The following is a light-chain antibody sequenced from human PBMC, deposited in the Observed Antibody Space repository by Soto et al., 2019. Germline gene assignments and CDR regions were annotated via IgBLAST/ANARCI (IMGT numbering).Light chain of an antibody. CDR3: QQRSNWL. Sequence: DIQMTPSPSYLSSSVGDRVTISCRASQTISTSLNWYQQKPGTAPRLLIYRASSVKSGVPPRFSGSGSGRDFTLTISSLEPEDSAVYYCQQRSNWLFGPGTKVDIK. CDR1: QTISTS. CDR2: RAS. J-gene: IGKJ3*01. V-gene: IGKV1-39*01.